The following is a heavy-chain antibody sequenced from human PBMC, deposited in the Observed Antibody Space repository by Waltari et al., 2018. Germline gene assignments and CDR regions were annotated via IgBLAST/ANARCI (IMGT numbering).Heavy chain of an antibody. CDR2: INHSGST. D-gene: IGHD6-6*01. CDR3: ARRRIAAPFYYMDV. J-gene: IGHJ6*03. Sequence: QVQLQQWGAGLLKPSETLSLTCAVYGGSFSGYYWSWIRQPPGKGLEWIGEINHSGSTNYNPSLKSRVTISVDTSKNQFSLKLSSVTAADTAVYYCARRRIAAPFYYMDVWGKGTTVTVSS. V-gene: IGHV4-34*01. CDR1: GGSFSGYY.